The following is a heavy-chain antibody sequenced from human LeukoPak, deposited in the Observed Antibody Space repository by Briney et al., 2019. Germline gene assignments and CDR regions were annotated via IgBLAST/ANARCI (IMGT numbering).Heavy chain of an antibody. CDR3: ARVIVGALDAFDI. Sequence: PSETLSLTCTVSGGSISTFYWHWIRQPPGKGLEWIGYIYYSGSTNYNPSLKSRVTISVDTSKNQFSLKLSSVTAADTAVYYCARVIVGALDAFDIWGQGTMVTVSS. CDR2: IYYSGST. CDR1: GGSISTFY. D-gene: IGHD1-26*01. V-gene: IGHV4-59*01. J-gene: IGHJ3*02.